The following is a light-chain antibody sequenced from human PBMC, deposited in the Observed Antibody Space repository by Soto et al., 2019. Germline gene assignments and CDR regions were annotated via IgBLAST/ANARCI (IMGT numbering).Light chain of an antibody. CDR1: SSDVGGYNY. V-gene: IGLV2-14*03. CDR3: SSYTSSSTRV. Sequence: QSVLTQPASVSGSPGQSITISCTGTSSDVGGYNYVSWYQHRPGKAPKLMIYDVSNRPSGVSNRFSGSKSGNTASLTISGLQAEDEADYYCSSYTSSSTRVFGGGTKVTVL. J-gene: IGLJ2*01. CDR2: DVS.